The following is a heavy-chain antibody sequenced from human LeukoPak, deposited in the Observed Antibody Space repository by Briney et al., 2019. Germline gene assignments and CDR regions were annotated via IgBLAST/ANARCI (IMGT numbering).Heavy chain of an antibody. CDR3: ARALVPDSIGWYDY. V-gene: IGHV3-20*04. CDR2: INWNGDAT. CDR1: GFIFDDHG. Sequence: PGGSLRLSCEASGFIFDDHGMTWVRQAPGKGLEWVAGINWNGDATRYIDSVKGRFTISRDNAKNSLYLQMNSLRPEDTAFCYCARALVPDSIGWYDYWGQGTLVTVSS. J-gene: IGHJ4*02. D-gene: IGHD6-19*01.